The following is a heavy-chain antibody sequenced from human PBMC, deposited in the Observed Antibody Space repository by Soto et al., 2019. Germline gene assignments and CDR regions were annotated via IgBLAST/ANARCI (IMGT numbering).Heavy chain of an antibody. J-gene: IGHJ6*02. Sequence: SETLSLTCIVSGGSVRSAEYYWALTRQPPGKGLEWIGTIYYSGSTFSNPSLKSRVAMSIDTSSNQFSLDMRSVTAADTAVYYCASTRHFDRSGPMDVWGQGATVTVSS. CDR1: GGSVRSAEYY. V-gene: IGHV4-39*01. CDR3: ASTRHFDRSGPMDV. D-gene: IGHD3-9*01. CDR2: IYYSGST.